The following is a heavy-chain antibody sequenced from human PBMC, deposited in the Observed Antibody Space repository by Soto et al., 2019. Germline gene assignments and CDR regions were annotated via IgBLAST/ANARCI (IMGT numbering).Heavy chain of an antibody. J-gene: IGHJ4*02. Sequence: SVKVSCKASGFTFTSSAVQWVRQARGQRLEWIGWIVVGSGNTNYAQKFQERVTITRDMSTSTAYMELSSLRSEDTAVYYCAAGLWFGELSIDYWGQGTLVTVSS. CDR2: IVVGSGNT. D-gene: IGHD3-10*01. V-gene: IGHV1-58*01. CDR1: GFTFTSSA. CDR3: AAGLWFGELSIDY.